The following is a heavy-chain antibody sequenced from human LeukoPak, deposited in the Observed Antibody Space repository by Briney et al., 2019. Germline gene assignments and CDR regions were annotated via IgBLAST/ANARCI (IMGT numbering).Heavy chain of an antibody. CDR3: AKDRFPPGSYYIRHNFDY. V-gene: IGHV3-30*02. CDR1: GFTFSSYG. Sequence: GGSLRLSCAASGFTFSSYGMHWVRQAPGKGLEWVAFIRYDGSNKYYADSVKGRFTISRDNSKNTLYLQMNSLRAEDTAVYYCAKDRFPPGSYYIRHNFDYWGQGTLVTVSS. D-gene: IGHD3-10*01. CDR2: IRYDGSNK. J-gene: IGHJ4*02.